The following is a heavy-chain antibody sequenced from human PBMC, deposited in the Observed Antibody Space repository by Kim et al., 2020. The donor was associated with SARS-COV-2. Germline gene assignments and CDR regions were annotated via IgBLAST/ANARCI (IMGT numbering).Heavy chain of an antibody. V-gene: IGHV4-31*02. Sequence: SETLSLTCTVSGGSISSRGYYWSWIRQSPGKGLEWIGYIYYSGITYYNPSLKSRVIISVDTSKNYFSLNLSYVTAADTAVYYCAKNSLSDKWFDPWGQGT. CDR2: IYYSGIT. D-gene: IGHD1-26*01. CDR1: GGSISSRGYY. CDR3: AKNSLSDKWFDP. J-gene: IGHJ5*02.